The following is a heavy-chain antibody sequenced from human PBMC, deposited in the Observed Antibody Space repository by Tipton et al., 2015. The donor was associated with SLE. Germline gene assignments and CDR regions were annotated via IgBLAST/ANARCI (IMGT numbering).Heavy chain of an antibody. J-gene: IGHJ4*02. CDR3: AREYYDSSGYYVPFDY. CDR1: GYSISSGYY. V-gene: IGHV4-38-2*02. Sequence: TLSLTCAVSGYSISSGYYWGWIRQPPGKGLEWIGRLYTSGSTNYNPPLNSRVTISVDTSKNQFSLQLSSVTAADTAVYYCAREYYDSSGYYVPFDYWGQGTLVTVSS. D-gene: IGHD3-22*01. CDR2: LYTSGST.